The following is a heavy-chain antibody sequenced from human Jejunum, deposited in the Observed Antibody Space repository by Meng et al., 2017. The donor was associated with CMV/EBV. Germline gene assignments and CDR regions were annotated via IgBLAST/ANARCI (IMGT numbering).Heavy chain of an antibody. V-gene: IGHV3-23*03. CDR3: AKGRAGSTSCFDY. Sequence: ASGISFSSYAMSWVRQAPGKGLEWVSVIYCGAIGTDYTDSVRGRFTISRDNSKNTLYLQMNSLRAEDTAVYYCAKGRAGSTSCFDYWGQGTLVTVSS. J-gene: IGHJ4*02. CDR1: GISFSSYA. D-gene: IGHD2-2*01. CDR2: IYCGAIGT.